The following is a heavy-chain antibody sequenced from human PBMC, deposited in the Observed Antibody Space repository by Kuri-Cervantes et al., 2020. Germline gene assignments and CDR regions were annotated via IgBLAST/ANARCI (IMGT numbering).Heavy chain of an antibody. J-gene: IGHJ3*02. CDR1: GFTFSSYA. Sequence: GGSLRLSCAASGFTFSSYAMHWVRQAPGKGLEWVAVISYDGSNKYYADSVKGRFTISRDNSKNTLYLQMNSLRAEDTAVYYCVRDAGPYYRWVGAFDIWGQGTMVTDSS. D-gene: IGHD3-22*01. V-gene: IGHV3-30-3*01. CDR3: VRDAGPYYRWVGAFDI. CDR2: ISYDGSNK.